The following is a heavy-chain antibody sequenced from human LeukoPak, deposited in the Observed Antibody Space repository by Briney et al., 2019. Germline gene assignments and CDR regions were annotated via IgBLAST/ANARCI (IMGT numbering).Heavy chain of an antibody. V-gene: IGHV1-46*01. CDR3: AREGGGYSAYDRAIDY. Sequence: GASVKVPCKASGYTFTSYYMHWVRQAPGQGLEWMGIINPSGGSTSYAQKFQGRVTMTRDTSTSTVYMELSSLRSEDTAVYYCAREGGGYSAYDRAIDYWGQGALVTVSS. J-gene: IGHJ4*02. CDR2: INPSGGST. CDR1: GYTFTSYY. D-gene: IGHD5-12*01.